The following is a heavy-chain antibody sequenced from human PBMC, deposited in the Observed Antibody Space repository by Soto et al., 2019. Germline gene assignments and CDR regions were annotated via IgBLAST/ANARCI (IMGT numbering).Heavy chain of an antibody. CDR2: ISLYSDGT. J-gene: IGHJ5*02. V-gene: IGHV1-18*01. CDR3: ARVVPGDEASFGP. CDR1: GYTFSNYG. Sequence: ASVKGSCKTSGYTFSNYGITWVRQAPGQPLEWLGWISLYSDGTNYAQKFQGRVSMTTDTSTTTAYMELRSLRSDDTAVYYCARVVPGDEASFGPWGQGTLVTVAS. D-gene: IGHD2-2*01.